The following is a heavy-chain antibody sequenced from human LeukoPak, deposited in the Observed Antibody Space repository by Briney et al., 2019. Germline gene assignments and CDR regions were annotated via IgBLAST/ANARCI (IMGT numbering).Heavy chain of an antibody. J-gene: IGHJ4*02. D-gene: IGHD3-22*01. CDR3: AKPLVSDYYDSSGYRGY. Sequence: PGGSLRLSCAASGFTFSSYAMSWVRQAPGKGLEWVSAISGSGDSTYYSDSVKGRFTISRDNSKNTLYVQMNSLRAEDTAVYYCAKPLVSDYYDSSGYRGYWGQGTLVTVSS. V-gene: IGHV3-23*01. CDR2: ISGSGDST. CDR1: GFTFSSYA.